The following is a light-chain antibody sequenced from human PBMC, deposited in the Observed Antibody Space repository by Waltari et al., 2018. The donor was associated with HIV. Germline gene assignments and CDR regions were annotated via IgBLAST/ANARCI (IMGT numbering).Light chain of an antibody. V-gene: IGLV1-51*01. CDR2: CDY. CDR3: GTWDTILVAVV. J-gene: IGLJ2*01. Sequence: QSVLTQPPSVSAAPGQKVTISCSGSHSNIGSHFVSWYQHFPGRAPKLLIYCDYDRPSDIPYRFSGSKSGTSATLDITGLQTGDEADYYCGTWDTILVAVVLGGGTKLTVL. CDR1: HSNIGSHF.